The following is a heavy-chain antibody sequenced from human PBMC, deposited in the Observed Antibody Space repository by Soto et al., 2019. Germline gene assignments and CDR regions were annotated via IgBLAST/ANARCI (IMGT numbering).Heavy chain of an antibody. CDR2: IYYSGST. Sequence: QLQMQESGPGLGKPSKTLSLTCTVSGGSISSGDYYWSWIRQPPGKGLEWIGYIYYSGSTYYNPSRKSRFTISVDTSKNQFSLKLSSVTAADTAVYYCARASPVVTDVWGQGTTVTVSS. V-gene: IGHV4-30-4*01. J-gene: IGHJ6*02. CDR1: GGSISSGDYY. D-gene: IGHD5-18*01. CDR3: ARASPVVTDV.